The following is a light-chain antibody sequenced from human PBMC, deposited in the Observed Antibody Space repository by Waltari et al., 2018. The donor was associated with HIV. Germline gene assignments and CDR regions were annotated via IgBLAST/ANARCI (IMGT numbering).Light chain of an antibody. CDR2: GTY. J-gene: IGKJ2*01. CDR1: QKIDGN. Sequence: EIVMTQSPATLSLSPGVEATLSSRASQKIDGNLGCYRKTLGQTPRILIYGTYTRATGIPARFSGSGSGTEFTLTVSSLQSEDFALYYCQQYNDWPYTFGQGTKL. V-gene: IGKV3-15*01. CDR3: QQYNDWPYT.